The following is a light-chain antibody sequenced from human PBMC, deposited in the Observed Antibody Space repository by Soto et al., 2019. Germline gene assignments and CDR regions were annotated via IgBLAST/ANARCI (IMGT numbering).Light chain of an antibody. Sequence: EIVMTQSPATLSVSPGDRATLSCRASQSISSNLAWYQQKPGQAPRLLIYGALTRATGIPARFSGSGSGTEFTLTISSLHSEDFAVYYCQQYSKWPPYTFGQGTKLEIK. CDR1: QSISSN. CDR2: GAL. V-gene: IGKV3-15*01. CDR3: QQYSKWPPYT. J-gene: IGKJ2*01.